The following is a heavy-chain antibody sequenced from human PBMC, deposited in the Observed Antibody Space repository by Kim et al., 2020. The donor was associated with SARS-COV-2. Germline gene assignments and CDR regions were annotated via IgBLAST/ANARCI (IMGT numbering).Heavy chain of an antibody. CDR2: ISSSSSYI. Sequence: GGSLRLSCAASGFTFSSYSMNWVRQAPGKGLEWVSSISSSSSYIYYADSVKGRFTNSRDNAKNSLYLQMNSLRAEDTAVYYCARDGQQQLVYYYYYYMDVWGKGTTVTVSS. V-gene: IGHV3-21*01. CDR1: GFTFSSYS. CDR3: ARDGQQQLVYYYYYYMDV. D-gene: IGHD6-13*01. J-gene: IGHJ6*03.